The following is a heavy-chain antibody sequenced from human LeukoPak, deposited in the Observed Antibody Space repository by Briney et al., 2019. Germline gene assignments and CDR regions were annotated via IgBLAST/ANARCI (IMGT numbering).Heavy chain of an antibody. D-gene: IGHD3-10*01. CDR3: TGNYYGSGSYADFDY. J-gene: IGHJ4*02. V-gene: IGHV3-73*01. Sequence: GGSLRLSCAASGFSFTGSAMHWVRQAPGKGLEWVGRMRSKGNSYATAYGASMKGRFTISRDDSKNTAYLQMDSLKTEDTAVYYCTGNYYGSGSYADFDYWGQGTLVTVSS. CDR2: MRSKGNSYAT. CDR1: GFSFTGSA.